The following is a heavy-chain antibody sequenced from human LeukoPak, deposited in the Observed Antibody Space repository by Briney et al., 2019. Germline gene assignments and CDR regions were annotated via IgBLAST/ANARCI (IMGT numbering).Heavy chain of an antibody. J-gene: IGHJ5*02. D-gene: IGHD3-16*01. Sequence: ASVKVSCKASGYTFTSYDINWVRQATGQGLEWIGWMNPNSGNTGYAQKFQGRVTITRNTSISTAYMELSRLRAETTAAYYCASGVGLILASFARHTSSAPWGKRTLVTASS. CDR1: GYTFTSYD. V-gene: IGHV1-8*03. CDR3: ASGVGLILASFARHTSSAP. CDR2: MNPNSGNT.